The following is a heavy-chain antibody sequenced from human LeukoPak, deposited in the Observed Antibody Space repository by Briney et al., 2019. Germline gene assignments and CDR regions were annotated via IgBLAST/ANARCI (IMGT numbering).Heavy chain of an antibody. CDR3: AKAYREGWYWGGNSLDY. D-gene: IGHD4-23*01. CDR2: ISGSGGST. CDR1: GFTFSSYA. J-gene: IGHJ4*02. Sequence: GGSLRLSCAASGFTFSSYAMSWVRQAPGKGLEWVSAISGSGGSTYYADSVKGRFTISRDNSENTMYLQMNSLRAEDTAVYYCAKAYREGWYWGGNSLDYWGQGTLVTVSS. V-gene: IGHV3-23*01.